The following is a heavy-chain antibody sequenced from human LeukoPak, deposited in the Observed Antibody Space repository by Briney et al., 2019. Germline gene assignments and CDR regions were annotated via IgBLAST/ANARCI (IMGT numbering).Heavy chain of an antibody. Sequence: ASVKVSCKASGYTFTSYYMHWVRQAPGQGLEWMGIINPSGGSTSYAQKFQGRVTMTRDMSTSIVYMELSSLRSEDTAVYYCATPPWVAAGGHVWGQGTLVTVSS. CDR3: ATPPWVAAGGHV. CDR1: GYTFTSYY. V-gene: IGHV1-46*01. J-gene: IGHJ4*02. D-gene: IGHD2-15*01. CDR2: INPSGGST.